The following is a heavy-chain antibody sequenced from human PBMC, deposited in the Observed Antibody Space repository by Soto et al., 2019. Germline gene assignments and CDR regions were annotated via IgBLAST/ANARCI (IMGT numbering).Heavy chain of an antibody. CDR2: ISGGGGST. CDR3: AKARWGSSYYYYGMDV. Sequence: GGSLRLSCAASGFTFSSYAMSWVRQAPGKGLEWVSAISGGGGSTYYADSVKGRFTISREKSKNKLFLQMNSLRAEDTAVYYCAKARWGSSYYYYGMDVWGQGTTVTVSS. J-gene: IGHJ6*02. CDR1: GFTFSSYA. V-gene: IGHV3-23*01. D-gene: IGHD2-2*01.